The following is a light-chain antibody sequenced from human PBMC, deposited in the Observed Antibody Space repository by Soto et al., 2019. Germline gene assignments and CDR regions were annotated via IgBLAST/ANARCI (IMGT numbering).Light chain of an antibody. CDR2: GAF. CDR1: QTVSSRY. Sequence: EIVLAQSPGTLSLSPGEGVTLSCRASQTVSSRYLAWYQQRPGQAPRLLIYGAFTRATGIPARFSGSGSGTEFTLTISSLQSEDFAVYYCQQFNNRPPTFGQGTKVDIK. CDR3: QQFNNRPPT. V-gene: IGKV3-15*01. J-gene: IGKJ1*01.